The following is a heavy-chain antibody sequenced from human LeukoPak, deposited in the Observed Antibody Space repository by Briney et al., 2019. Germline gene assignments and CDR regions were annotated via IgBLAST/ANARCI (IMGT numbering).Heavy chain of an antibody. V-gene: IGHV1-3*04. J-gene: IGHJ4*02. CDR2: INTGNGNT. Sequence: KPGASVKVSCKASGYTFTNYAIHWVRQAPGQGLEWMGWINTGNGNTKYSQKFQGRVTITRDTSASTAYMELSSLRSEDTAVHYCARGGPDWLWPPLGYWGQGTLVTVSS. CDR3: ARGGPDWLWPPLGY. D-gene: IGHD3-9*01. CDR1: GYTFTNYA.